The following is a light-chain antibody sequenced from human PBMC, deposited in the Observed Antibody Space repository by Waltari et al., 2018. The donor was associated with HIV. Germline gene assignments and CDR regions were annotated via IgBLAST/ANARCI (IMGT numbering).Light chain of an antibody. V-gene: IGLV1-47*01. Sequence: QSVLTQPPSASGTPGQRVTISCSGSSSTIGLNSIYWYQQLPGTAPKLLIFRNYQRPSGVPDRFSGSKSGTSASLAISGLRSEDEADYYCAAWDDSLSGVVFGEGTKLTVL. CDR2: RNY. J-gene: IGLJ3*02. CDR3: AAWDDSLSGVV. CDR1: SSTIGLNS.